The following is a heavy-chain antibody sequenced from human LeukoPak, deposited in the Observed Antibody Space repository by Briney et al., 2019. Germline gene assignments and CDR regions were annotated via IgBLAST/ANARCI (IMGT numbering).Heavy chain of an antibody. Sequence: GGSLRLSCAASGFTFSNYGMHWVRQAPGKGLEWVASISSSSSYIYYADSVKGRFTISRDNAKNSLYLQMNSLRAEDTAVYYCAKGREGSSGYYYGFDYWGQGTLVTVSS. V-gene: IGHV3-21*01. CDR1: GFTFSNYG. CDR2: ISSSSSYI. CDR3: AKGREGSSGYYYGFDY. D-gene: IGHD3-22*01. J-gene: IGHJ4*02.